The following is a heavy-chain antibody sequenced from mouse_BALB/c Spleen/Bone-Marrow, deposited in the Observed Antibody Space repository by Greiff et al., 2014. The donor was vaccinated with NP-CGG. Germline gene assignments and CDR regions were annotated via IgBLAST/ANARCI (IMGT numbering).Heavy chain of an antibody. CDR2: IRNKPNGYTT. CDR3: ARDYSGYFDF. D-gene: IGHD5-1*01. Sequence: EVKLEESGGGLVRPGGSLRLSCTTSGFTFTDYFMTWVRQPPGKALEWLGFIRNKPNGYTTEYNPSVKGRFTISRDNSQGILYLQMNTLRAEDSAIYYCARDYSGYFDFWGQGTTLTVSS. J-gene: IGHJ2*01. V-gene: IGHV7-3*02. CDR1: GFTFTDYF.